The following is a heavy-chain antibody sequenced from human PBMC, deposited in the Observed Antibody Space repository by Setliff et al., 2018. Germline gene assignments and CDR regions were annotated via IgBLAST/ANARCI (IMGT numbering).Heavy chain of an antibody. CDR1: GYTFSSYA. J-gene: IGHJ4*02. CDR2: IIPIFGTA. CDR3: AKDQGHGITAAGPDF. D-gene: IGHD6-13*01. Sequence: GASVKVSCKASGYTFSSYAMNWVRQAPGQGLKWMGWIIPIFGTANYAQKFQGRVTITADESTSTAYMELSSLRSEDTAVYYCAKDQGHGITAAGPDFWGQGTLVTGSS. V-gene: IGHV1-69*13.